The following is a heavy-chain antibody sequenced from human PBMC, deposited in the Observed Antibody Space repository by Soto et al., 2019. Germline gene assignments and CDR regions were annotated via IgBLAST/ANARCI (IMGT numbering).Heavy chain of an antibody. CDR3: AREPYGVSQYFDY. CDR1: GFTFNSLS. V-gene: IGHV3-30*04. CDR2: VSFDGKVT. J-gene: IGHJ4*02. Sequence: QVQLVESGGAMVQAGTSLRLSCTGSGFTFNSLSLHWVRQGPDKGLEWVAVVSFDGKVTCYADSVKGRFTVSRDNSKNSIYLQANSLRAEDTAVSYCAREPYGVSQYFDYWGQGTPVTVSS. D-gene: IGHD2-8*01.